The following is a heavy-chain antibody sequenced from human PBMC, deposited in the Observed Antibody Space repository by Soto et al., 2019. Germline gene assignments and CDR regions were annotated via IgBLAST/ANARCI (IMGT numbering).Heavy chain of an antibody. CDR3: ARELYSCGGDCPYYMDY. V-gene: IGHV1-46*01. D-gene: IGHD2-21*02. CDR2: ISLYHHST. CDR1: GYPFTDYF. J-gene: IGHJ4*02. Sequence: QAQLVQSGAEVKKPGASVRVSCKTSGYPFTDYFIHWVRQVPGQGLEWMGIISLYHHSTSYAQKFHGRLTVTADTSTTTVYMDLSSLTSEDSAVYWCARELYSCGGDCPYYMDYWGQGTLVTVSS.